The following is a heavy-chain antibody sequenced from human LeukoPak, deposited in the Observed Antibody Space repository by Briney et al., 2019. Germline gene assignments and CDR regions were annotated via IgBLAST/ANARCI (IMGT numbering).Heavy chain of an antibody. J-gene: IGHJ6*03. Sequence: GGSLRLSCAASGFTFSGYWMTWVRQTPGKGLEWVANIKQDGNEIYYLDSVKGRFTISRDNAKNSLYMQMNSLRAEDTAVYYCARVGEFLRSPYYYMDVWGKGTTVTVSS. V-gene: IGHV3-7*01. CDR3: ARVGEFLRSPYYYMDV. CDR1: GFTFSGYW. D-gene: IGHD3-3*01. CDR2: IKQDGNEI.